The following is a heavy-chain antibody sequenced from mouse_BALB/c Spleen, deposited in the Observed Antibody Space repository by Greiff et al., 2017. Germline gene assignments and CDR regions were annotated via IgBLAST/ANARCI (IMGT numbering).Heavy chain of an antibody. CDR3: TREETVVATDAMDY. Sequence: DVMLVESGGGLVKPGGSLKLSCAASGFTFSSYTMSWVRQTPEKRLEWVATISSGGSYTYYPDSVKGRFTISRDNAKNTLYLQMSSLKSEDTAMYYCTREETVVATDAMDYWGQGTSVTVSS. CDR1: GFTFSSYT. CDR2: ISSGGSYT. J-gene: IGHJ4*01. V-gene: IGHV5-6-4*01. D-gene: IGHD1-1*01.